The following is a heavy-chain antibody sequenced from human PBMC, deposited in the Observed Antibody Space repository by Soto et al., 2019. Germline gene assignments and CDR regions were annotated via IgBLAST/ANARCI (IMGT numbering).Heavy chain of an antibody. CDR2: ISYDGSNT. CDR1: GVSFNSYD. J-gene: IGHJ5*02. Sequence: QAHLVESGGGVVQPGTSLRLSCAASGVSFNSYDMHWVRQAPGKGPEWVAIISYDGSNTYYSDSVRGRFTISRDNSRNTLYLQMHSMRSADTAISYCARISRYCSGGDCHAWGQGTQVTVSS. CDR3: ARISRYCSGGDCHA. D-gene: IGHD2-15*01. V-gene: IGHV3-30*03.